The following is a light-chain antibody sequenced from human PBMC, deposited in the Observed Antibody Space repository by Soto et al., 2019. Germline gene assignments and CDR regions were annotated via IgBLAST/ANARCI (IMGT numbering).Light chain of an antibody. Sequence: EIVLTQSPATLSLSPGERATLSCRASQSVSSHLAWYQQRPGQAPRLLIYGASNRATGIPARFSGSGSGTDFTLTISSLEPEDFAVYYCQQRSNWWTFGQGTKVEIK. CDR1: QSVSSH. CDR2: GAS. CDR3: QQRSNWWT. V-gene: IGKV3-11*01. J-gene: IGKJ1*01.